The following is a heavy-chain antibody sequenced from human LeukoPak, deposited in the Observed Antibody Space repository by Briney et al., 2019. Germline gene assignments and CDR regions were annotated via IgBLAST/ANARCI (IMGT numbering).Heavy chain of an antibody. J-gene: IGHJ4*02. CDR1: VWTFTSYS. CDR3: AKTVVTNYNILTGYFDY. V-gene: IGHV1-18*01. CDR2: ISPYNGNT. D-gene: IGHD3-9*01. Sequence: GASVKVSCKSSVWTFTSYSITWVRQAPGQGLEWMGWISPYNGNTNYAQKLQVRVTMTTDTSTSTAYMELRSLRSDDTAVYYCAKTVVTNYNILTGYFDYWGQGTLVTVSS.